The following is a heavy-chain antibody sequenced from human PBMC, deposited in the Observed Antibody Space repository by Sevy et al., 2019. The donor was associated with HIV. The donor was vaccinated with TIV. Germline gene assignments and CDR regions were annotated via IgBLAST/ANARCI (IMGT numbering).Heavy chain of an antibody. CDR2: IISKFGTT. Sequence: ASVKVSCKASGGSFSNSPVSWVRQAPGQGLEWMGMIISKFGTTDYAQKFLGRVTITADESTTTAYMELTSLRSEDTAVYYCAREIPDYVSGYYSVDAFDVWGQGTKVTVSS. D-gene: IGHD3-22*01. CDR3: AREIPDYVSGYYSVDAFDV. CDR1: GGSFSNSP. V-gene: IGHV1-69*13. J-gene: IGHJ3*01.